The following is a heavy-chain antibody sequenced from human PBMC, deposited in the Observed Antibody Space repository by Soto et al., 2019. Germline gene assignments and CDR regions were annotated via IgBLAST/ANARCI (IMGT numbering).Heavy chain of an antibody. D-gene: IGHD6-6*01. V-gene: IGHV2-5*01. CDR3: ARGLATLPVFAFDI. CDR1: GFSLSTSGVG. CDR2: IYWSGDE. Sequence: NGSGPTLVNPTQTLTLTCSFSGFSLSTSGVGVGWIRQSPGKALEWLALIYWSGDEHYRPSLKSRLSIIKDTSKNHVVLIMTDMDPVDTATYYCARGLATLPVFAFDIWGQGTMVTVSS. J-gene: IGHJ3*02.